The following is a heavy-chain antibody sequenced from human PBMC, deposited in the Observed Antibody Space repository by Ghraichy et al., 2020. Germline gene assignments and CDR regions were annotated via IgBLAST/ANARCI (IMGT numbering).Heavy chain of an antibody. CDR1: GFIFSNYV. Sequence: GGSLRLSCAASGFIFSNYVMYWVRQAPGKGPEWVAFISYDGDNKYSADSVKGRFTLSRDNSKNTLYLQMNSLRAEDTAVYYCAKDVMRYGYYYGMDVWGQGTTVTVSS. CDR2: ISYDGDNK. J-gene: IGHJ6*02. D-gene: IGHD2/OR15-2a*01. CDR3: AKDVMRYGYYYGMDV. V-gene: IGHV3-30*18.